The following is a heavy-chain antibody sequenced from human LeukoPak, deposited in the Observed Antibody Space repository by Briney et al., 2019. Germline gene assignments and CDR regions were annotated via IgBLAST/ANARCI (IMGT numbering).Heavy chain of an antibody. CDR2: VYSDGNT. V-gene: IGHV3-66*01. J-gene: IGHJ4*02. CDR3: GRGIIRGVSAPDY. CDR1: GFTVSDNH. D-gene: IGHD3-10*01. Sequence: PGGSLRLSCAASGFTVSDNHMNWVRQAPGKGLEWVSVVYSDGNTYYGDSVKGRFTTSRDHSKNTLYLQMNSLRAEDTAVYYCGRGIIRGVSAPDYWGQGTLVTVSS.